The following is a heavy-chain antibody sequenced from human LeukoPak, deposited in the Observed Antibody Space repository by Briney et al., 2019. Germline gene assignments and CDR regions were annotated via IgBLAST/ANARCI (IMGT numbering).Heavy chain of an antibody. J-gene: IGHJ5*02. D-gene: IGHD6-6*01. V-gene: IGHV4-4*07. CDR1: GGSISSYH. Sequence: SETLSLTCTVSGGSISSYHWSWIRQPAGKGLEWIGRIYTSGSTNYNPSLKSRVTMSADTSKNQFPLKLSSVTAADTAVYYCARSSIAALNWFDPWGQGTLVTVSS. CDR3: ARSSIAALNWFDP. CDR2: IYTSGST.